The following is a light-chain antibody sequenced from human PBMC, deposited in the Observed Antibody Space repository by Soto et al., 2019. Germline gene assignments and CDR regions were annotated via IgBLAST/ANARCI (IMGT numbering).Light chain of an antibody. CDR1: SSNIGAGYD. CDR3: QSYDTSPSGYV. CDR2: ANN. Sequence: QSVLTQPPSVSGAPGQRVTISCTGSSSNIGAGYDVHWYRQLPGTAPKLLIYANNNRPAGVPDRFSASKSGTSASLAITGLQAEDAADYYCQSYDTSPSGYVFGTGTKVTVL. J-gene: IGLJ1*01. V-gene: IGLV1-40*01.